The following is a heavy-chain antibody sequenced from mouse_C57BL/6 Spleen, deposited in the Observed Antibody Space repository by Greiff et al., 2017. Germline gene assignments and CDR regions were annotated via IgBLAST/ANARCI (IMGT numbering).Heavy chain of an antibody. CDR3: AKKDDNDDYAMDY. Sequence: VMLVESGPGLVQPSQSLSITCTVSGFSLTSYGVHWVRQSPGKGLEWLGVIWRGGSTDYNAAFMSRLSITKDNAKSQVFIKMNNLKTDDAAIYDWAKKDDNDDYAMDYWGQGTAVTVSS. CDR2: IWRGGST. CDR1: GFSLTSYG. D-gene: IGHD2-4*01. J-gene: IGHJ4*01. V-gene: IGHV2-5*01.